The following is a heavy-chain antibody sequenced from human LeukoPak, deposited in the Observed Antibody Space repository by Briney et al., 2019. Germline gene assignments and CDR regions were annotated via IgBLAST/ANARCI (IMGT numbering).Heavy chain of an antibody. J-gene: IGHJ6*02. CDR2: IYTSGST. CDR1: GGSFRGYD. D-gene: IGHD3-10*01. V-gene: IGHV4-4*07. Sequence: SETLSLTCAVYGGSFRGYDWSWIRQPAGKGLEWIGRIYTSGSTNYNPSLKSRVTISVDKSKNQFYLKLSSVTAADTAVYYCAREEGSGSYYPYYYYYGMDVWGQGTTVTVSS. CDR3: AREEGSGSYYPYYYYYGMDV.